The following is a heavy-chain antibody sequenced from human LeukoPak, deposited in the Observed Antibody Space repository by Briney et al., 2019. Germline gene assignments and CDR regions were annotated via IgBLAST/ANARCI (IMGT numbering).Heavy chain of an antibody. Sequence: ASVKVSCKASGGTFSSYAISWVRQAPGQGLEWMGGIIPIFGTANYAQKFQGRVTITTDESTSTAYMELSSLRSEDTAVYYCAKSNPPGGYHRAFYSLGQGTMVTVSS. CDR2: IIPIFGTA. D-gene: IGHD4-11*01. CDR3: AKSNPPGGYHRAFYS. CDR1: GGTFSSYA. J-gene: IGHJ3*02. V-gene: IGHV1-69*05.